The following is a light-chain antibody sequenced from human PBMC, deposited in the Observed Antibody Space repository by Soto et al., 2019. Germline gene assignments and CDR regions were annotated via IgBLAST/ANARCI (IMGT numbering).Light chain of an antibody. J-gene: IGKJ2*01. Sequence: EIVLTQSPATLSLSPGERATLSCRASQSVNNYLAWYQQRPGQAPRLLIYDASNRATGIPARFSGSGSGTDFTLTISSLEPEDFATYYCQHRDNWPPRYTFGQGTKLEIK. CDR3: QHRDNWPPRYT. V-gene: IGKV3-11*01. CDR1: QSVNNY. CDR2: DAS.